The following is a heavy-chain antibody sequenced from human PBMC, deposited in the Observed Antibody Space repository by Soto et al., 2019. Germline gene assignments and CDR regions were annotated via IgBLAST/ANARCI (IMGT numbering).Heavy chain of an antibody. CDR2: IIPIFGTA. J-gene: IGHJ4*02. CDR3: ARDSGAYCGGDCYTPTVFRY. D-gene: IGHD2-21*02. Sequence: GASVKVSCKASGGTFSSYAISWVRQAPGQGLEWMGGIIPIFGTANYAQKFQGRVTITADESTSTAYMELSSLRSEDTAVYYCARDSGAYCGGDCYTPTVFRYWGQGTLVTVSS. CDR1: GGTFSSYA. V-gene: IGHV1-69*13.